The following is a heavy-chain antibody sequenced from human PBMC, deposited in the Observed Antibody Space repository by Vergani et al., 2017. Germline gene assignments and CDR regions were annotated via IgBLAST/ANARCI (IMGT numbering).Heavy chain of an antibody. CDR2: IRYDGSNP. CDR3: AKKGGSLYYYGVDV. CDR1: ENPLGNFD. J-gene: IGHJ6*02. D-gene: IGHD1-26*01. V-gene: IGHV3-30*02. Sequence: QEQLLQSGGGVVQPEGSLILSGIGLENPLGNFDFNWVGRAPGKGLAWVAFIRYDGSNPQYIDSVKGRFTISRDNPKDTLFLQMNGLRPEDTGTYFCAKKGGSLYYYGVDVWGQGTTITVSS.